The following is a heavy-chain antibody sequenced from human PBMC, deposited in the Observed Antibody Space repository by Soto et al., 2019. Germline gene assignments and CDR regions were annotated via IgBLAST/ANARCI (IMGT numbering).Heavy chain of an antibody. Sequence: PSETLSLTCTVSGGSISSSSYYWGWIRQPPGKGLEWIGSIYYTGNTYYNPSLKSRVTISVDTSKNQFSLKLSSVTAADTAVYYCTSLYYGDQDYWGQGTVVTVS. D-gene: IGHD4-17*01. CDR3: TSLYYGDQDY. J-gene: IGHJ4*02. CDR2: IYYTGNT. CDR1: GGSISSSSYY. V-gene: IGHV4-39*01.